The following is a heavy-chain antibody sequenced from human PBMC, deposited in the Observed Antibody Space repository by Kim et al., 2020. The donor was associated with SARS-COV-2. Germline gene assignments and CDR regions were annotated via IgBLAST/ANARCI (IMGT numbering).Heavy chain of an antibody. Sequence: GGSLRLSCAASGFTFSSYGMHWVRQAPGKGLEWVAVIWYDGSNKYYADSVKGRFTISRDNSKNTLYLQMNSLRAEDTAVYYCARDPLVPAAISPFDYWGQGTLVTVSS. CDR3: ARDPLVPAAISPFDY. CDR2: IWYDGSNK. V-gene: IGHV3-33*01. D-gene: IGHD2-2*01. J-gene: IGHJ4*02. CDR1: GFTFSSYG.